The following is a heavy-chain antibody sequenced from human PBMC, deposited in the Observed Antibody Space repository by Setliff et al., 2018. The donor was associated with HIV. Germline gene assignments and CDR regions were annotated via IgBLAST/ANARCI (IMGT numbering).Heavy chain of an antibody. CDR1: GGSVSSRGYY. Sequence: PSETLSLTCTVSGGSVSSRGYYWGWIRQPPGKGPEWIANILYGGNTYYNPSLKSRVTISVDTSKNHFSLKLNSVTAADTAVYLCARPTTGVGGGAAFDIWGQGTMVTVSS. CDR2: ILYGGNT. D-gene: IGHD2-8*01. J-gene: IGHJ3*02. CDR3: ARPTTGVGGGAAFDI. V-gene: IGHV4-39*02.